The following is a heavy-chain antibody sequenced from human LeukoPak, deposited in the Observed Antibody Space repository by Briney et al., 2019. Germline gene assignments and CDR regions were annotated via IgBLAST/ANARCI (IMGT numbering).Heavy chain of an antibody. V-gene: IGHV3-23*01. J-gene: IGHJ4*02. CDR2: ISGSGGST. CDR1: GFTFSSYA. CDR3: AKDHMGGMYCSSTSCYLDY. D-gene: IGHD2-2*01. Sequence: GALILSCAASGFTFSSYAMSWVRQAPGKGLEWVSAISGSGGSTYYADSVKGRFTISRDNSKNTLYLQMNSLRAEDTAVYYCAKDHMGGMYCSSTSCYLDYWGQGTLVTVSS.